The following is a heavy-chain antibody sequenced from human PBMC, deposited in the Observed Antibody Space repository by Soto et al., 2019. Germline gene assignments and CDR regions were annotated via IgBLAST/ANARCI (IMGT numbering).Heavy chain of an antibody. V-gene: IGHV3-74*01. CDR3: VKGGGGGLFDP. J-gene: IGHJ5*02. Sequence: GSLRLSCAASGFTFSSYWMHWVRQAPGKGLVWVSRINSDGSSTSYADSVKGRFTISRDNARRTLLLQMTSLIAEETAMYYCVKGGGGGLFDPWGQGTMVTVSS. D-gene: IGHD2-15*01. CDR1: GFTFSSYW. CDR2: INSDGSST.